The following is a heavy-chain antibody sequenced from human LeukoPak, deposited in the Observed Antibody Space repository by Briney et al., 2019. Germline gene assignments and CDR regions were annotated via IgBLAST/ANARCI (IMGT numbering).Heavy chain of an antibody. CDR2: IRYDGSNK. Sequence: GGSLRLSCAASGFTFSSYGMHWVRQAPGKGLEWVAFIRYDGSNKYYADSVKGRFTISRDNAKNSLYLQVNSLRAEDTAVYYCARGSWVRGVILDYWGQGTLVTVSP. CDR1: GFTFSSYG. D-gene: IGHD3-10*01. CDR3: ARGSWVRGVILDY. V-gene: IGHV3-30*02. J-gene: IGHJ4*02.